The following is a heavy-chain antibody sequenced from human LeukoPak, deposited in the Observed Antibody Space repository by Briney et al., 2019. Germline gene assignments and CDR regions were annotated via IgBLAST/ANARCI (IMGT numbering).Heavy chain of an antibody. CDR3: AREDYSNYVYY. CDR1: GFTFSSYW. J-gene: IGHJ4*02. V-gene: IGHV3-7*01. Sequence: GGSLRLSCAASGFTFSSYWMGWVRQAPGKGLEWVANIKRDGTEKYYVDSVKGRFTVSRDNAKNSLFLQMNSLRAEDTAIYYCAREDYSNYVYYWGQGTLVTVSS. D-gene: IGHD4-4*01. CDR2: IKRDGTEK.